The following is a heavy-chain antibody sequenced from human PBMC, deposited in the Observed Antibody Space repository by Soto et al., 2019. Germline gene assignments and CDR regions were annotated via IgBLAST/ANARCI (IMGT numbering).Heavy chain of an antibody. CDR2: INPKTGGT. Sequence: ASVKVSCKASGYTFTDYYMHWVRQAPVQGLEWMGWINPKTGGTNYVQKFQGRVTMTRDTSITTAYMELSRLRSDDTAVYYCAREGVAIDYFDSWGQGTLVTVSS. V-gene: IGHV1-2*02. D-gene: IGHD2-8*01. CDR3: AREGVAIDYFDS. J-gene: IGHJ4*02. CDR1: GYTFTDYY.